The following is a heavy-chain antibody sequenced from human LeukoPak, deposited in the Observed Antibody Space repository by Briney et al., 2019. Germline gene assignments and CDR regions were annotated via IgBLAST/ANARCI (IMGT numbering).Heavy chain of an antibody. J-gene: IGHJ4*02. D-gene: IGHD1-26*01. CDR2: ISYDGSNK. CDR1: GFTFSSYA. V-gene: IGHV3-30-3*01. Sequence: QPGGSLRLSCAASGFTFSSYAMHWVRQAPGKGLEWVAVISYDGSNKYYADSVKGRFTISRDNAKNTLYLQMDSLRAEDTAVYYCATDRNSGKYYDYWGQGTLVTVSS. CDR3: ATDRNSGKYYDY.